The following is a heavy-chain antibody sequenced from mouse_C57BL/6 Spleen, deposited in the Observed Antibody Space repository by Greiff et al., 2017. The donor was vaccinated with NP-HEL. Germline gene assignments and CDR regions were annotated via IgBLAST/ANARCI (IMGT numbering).Heavy chain of an antibody. CDR2: INPSNGGT. CDR1: GYTFTSYW. D-gene: IGHD1-1*01. Sequence: VKLQQPGTELVKPGASVKLSCKASGYTFTSYWMHWVKQRPGQGLEWIGNINPSNGGTNYNEKFKSKATLTVDKSSSTAYMQLSSLTSEDSAVYYCARGGYYGSSPLGFDYWGQGTTLTVSS. V-gene: IGHV1-53*01. CDR3: ARGGYYGSSPLGFDY. J-gene: IGHJ2*01.